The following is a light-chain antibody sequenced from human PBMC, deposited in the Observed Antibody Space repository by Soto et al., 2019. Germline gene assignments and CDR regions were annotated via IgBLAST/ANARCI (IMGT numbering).Light chain of an antibody. CDR3: TSYTTSSTYV. V-gene: IGLV2-14*01. CDR2: DVA. Sequence: QLVLTQPASVSGSPGQSIAISCTGTSSDVGGYNYVSWYQQHPGKAPKLMLYDVAIRPSRVSDRFSGSKSGNTASLTISGLQAEDEADYYCTSYTTSSTYVFGTGTKVTVL. CDR1: SSDVGGYNY. J-gene: IGLJ1*01.